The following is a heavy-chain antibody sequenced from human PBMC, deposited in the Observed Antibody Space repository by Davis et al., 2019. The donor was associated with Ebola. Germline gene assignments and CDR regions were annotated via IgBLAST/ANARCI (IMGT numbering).Heavy chain of an antibody. V-gene: IGHV3-33*06. CDR2: IWYDGSNK. Sequence: PGGSLRLSFAASGFTFSSYGMHWVRQAPGKGLEWVAVIWYDGSNKYYADSVKGRFTISRDNSKNTLYLQMNSLRAEDTAVYYCAKEDLDGDYVGYYYYGMDVWGQGTTVTVSS. J-gene: IGHJ6*02. CDR3: AKEDLDGDYVGYYYYGMDV. D-gene: IGHD4-17*01. CDR1: GFTFSSYG.